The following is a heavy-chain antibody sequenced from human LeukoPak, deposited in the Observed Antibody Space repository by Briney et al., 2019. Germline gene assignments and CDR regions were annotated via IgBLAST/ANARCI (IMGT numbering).Heavy chain of an antibody. CDR2: IYPGDSDA. V-gene: IGHV5-51*01. CDR1: GYSFTSYW. CDR3: ARRRDLYSGSYYPFDY. J-gene: IGHJ4*02. Sequence: GESLKISCKGSGYSFTSYWIGWVRQMPGKGLEWMGVIYPGDSDARYSPSFQGQVTISADKSISTAYLQWSSLKASDTAIYYCARRRDLYSGSYYPFDYWGQGTLVTVSS. D-gene: IGHD1-26*01.